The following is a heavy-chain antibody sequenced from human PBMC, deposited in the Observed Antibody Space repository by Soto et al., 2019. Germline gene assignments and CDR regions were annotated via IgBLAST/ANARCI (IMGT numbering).Heavy chain of an antibody. CDR1: GGSISSSSYY. CDR3: ARNHVVVAATLLWFDP. D-gene: IGHD2-15*01. CDR2: IYYSGST. J-gene: IGHJ5*02. Sequence: SETLSLTCTVSGGSISSSSYYWGWIRQPPGKGLEWIGSIYYSGSTYYNPSLKSRVTISVDTSKNQFSLKLSSVTAADTAVYYCARNHVVVAATLLWFDPWGQGTLVTVSS. V-gene: IGHV4-39*01.